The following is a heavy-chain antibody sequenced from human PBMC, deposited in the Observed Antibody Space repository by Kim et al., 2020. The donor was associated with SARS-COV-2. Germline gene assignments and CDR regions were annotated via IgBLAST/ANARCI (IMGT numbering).Heavy chain of an antibody. CDR3: AKGRGLEK. V-gene: IGHV3-7*01. Sequence: GSEKYYVDSVKGRFTISRDNAKTSLYLQMNSLRAEDTAVYYCAKGRGLEKWGQGALVAVSS. D-gene: IGHD3-10*01. J-gene: IGHJ4*02. CDR2: GSEK.